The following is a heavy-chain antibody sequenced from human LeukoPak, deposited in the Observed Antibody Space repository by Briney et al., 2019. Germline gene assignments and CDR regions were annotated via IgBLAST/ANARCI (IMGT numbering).Heavy chain of an antibody. CDR1: GFTFSSYW. CDR3: ARDVVIAVAGLLY. J-gene: IGHJ4*02. D-gene: IGHD6-19*01. V-gene: IGHV3-74*01. Sequence: GGSLSLSCAASGFTFSSYWMHWVRQAPGKGLVWVSRINTDGISTTYADSVKGRFTISRDNAKNTLYLQMNSLRAEDTAVYYCARDVVIAVAGLLYWGQGTLVTVSS. CDR2: INTDGIST.